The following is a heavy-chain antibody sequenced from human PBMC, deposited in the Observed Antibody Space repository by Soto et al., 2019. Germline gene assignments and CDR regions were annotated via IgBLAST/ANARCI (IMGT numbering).Heavy chain of an antibody. D-gene: IGHD6-19*01. CDR2: IYHSGRT. J-gene: IGHJ4*02. V-gene: IGHV4-4*02. CDR1: GGSISSDNW. Sequence: QVQIQESGPGLVKPSGTLSLTCAVSGGSISSDNWWSWVRQPPGKGLEWIGEIYHSGRTNYNPSLKSRVIISADKSKNQLSLQLSSVTAADTAVYYCARDQDSGCGLDSWGLGTLVTVSS. CDR3: ARDQDSGCGLDS.